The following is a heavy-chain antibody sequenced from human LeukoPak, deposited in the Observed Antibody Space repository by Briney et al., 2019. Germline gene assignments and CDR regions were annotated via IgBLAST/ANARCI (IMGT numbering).Heavy chain of an antibody. V-gene: IGHV4-59*01. J-gene: IGHJ5*02. CDR1: GGPISSYY. CDR2: IYYSGST. Sequence: SETLSLTCTVSGGPISSYYWSWIREPPGKGLEWIGYIYYSGSTNYNPSLKSRVTISVDTSKNQFSLKLSSVTAADTAVYYCARADRKNWFDPWGQGTLVTVAS. D-gene: IGHD1-14*01. CDR3: ARADRKNWFDP.